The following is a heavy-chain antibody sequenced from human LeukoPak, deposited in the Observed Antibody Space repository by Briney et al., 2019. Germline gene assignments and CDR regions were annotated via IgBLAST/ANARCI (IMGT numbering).Heavy chain of an antibody. CDR2: IYYSGST. D-gene: IGHD3-10*01. CDR3: ARSPAWGSGSFPWFDP. J-gene: IGHJ5*02. CDR1: GGSISSYY. V-gene: IGHV4-59*12. Sequence: SSETLSLTCTVSGGSISSYYWSWIRQPPGKGLEWIGYIYYSGSTNYNPSLKSRVTISVDTSKNQFSLKLSSVTAADTAVYYCARSPAWGSGSFPWFDPWGQGTLVTVSS.